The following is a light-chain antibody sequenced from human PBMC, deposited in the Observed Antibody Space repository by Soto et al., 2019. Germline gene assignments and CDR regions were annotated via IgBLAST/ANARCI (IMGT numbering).Light chain of an antibody. Sequence: VVMTQSQLSLPVTLGQPASISWRSNQSLVHSDGIAYVNWFQQRPGRSPRRLIYKVSNRDSGVPARFSGSGSGTDFALKISRVEAEDVGVYYCMQGTHWPITFGQGTRLANK. J-gene: IGKJ5*01. V-gene: IGKV2-30*02. CDR3: MQGTHWPIT. CDR2: KVS. CDR1: QSLVHSDGIAY.